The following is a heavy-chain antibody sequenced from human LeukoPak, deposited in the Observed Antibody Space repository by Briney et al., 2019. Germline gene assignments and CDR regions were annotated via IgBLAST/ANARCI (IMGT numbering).Heavy chain of an antibody. Sequence: SVKVSCKASGGTFSRYAISWVRQAPEQGLEWMGGIIPIFGTANYAQKFQGRVTITADESTSTAYMELSSLRSEDTAVYYCARDRAYVAFDIWGQGTVVTVSS. CDR3: ARDRAYVAFDI. CDR2: IIPIFGTA. CDR1: GGTFSRYA. D-gene: IGHD3-16*01. V-gene: IGHV1-69*01. J-gene: IGHJ3*02.